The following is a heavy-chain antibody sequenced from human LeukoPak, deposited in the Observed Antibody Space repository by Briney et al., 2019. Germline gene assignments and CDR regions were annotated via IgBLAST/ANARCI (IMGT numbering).Heavy chain of an antibody. CDR2: IRYDGSNK. CDR3: AITARYSSNFDY. V-gene: IGHV3-30*02. D-gene: IGHD6-13*01. CDR1: GFTFSSYG. Sequence: GGSLRLSCAASGFTFSSYGMHWVRQAPGKGLEWVAFIRYDGSNKYYADSVKGRFTISRDNSKNTLYLQMNSLRAEDTAVYYCAITARYSSNFDYWGQGTLVTVSS. J-gene: IGHJ4*02.